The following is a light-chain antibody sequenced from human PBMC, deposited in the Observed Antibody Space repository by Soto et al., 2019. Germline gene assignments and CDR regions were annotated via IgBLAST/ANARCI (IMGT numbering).Light chain of an antibody. CDR1: QGISSY. Sequence: AIRMTQSPSSFSASTGDRVTITCRASQGISSYLDWYQQKPGKAPKLLIYAASTLQSGVPSRFRGSGSGTDFTLTISCLQSEDFATYYCQQYYSYPRTFGQGTKVDIK. CDR2: AAS. V-gene: IGKV1-8*01. CDR3: QQYYSYPRT. J-gene: IGKJ1*01.